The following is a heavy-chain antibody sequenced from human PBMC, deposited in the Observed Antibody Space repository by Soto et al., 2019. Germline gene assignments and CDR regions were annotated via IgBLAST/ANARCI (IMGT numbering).Heavy chain of an antibody. V-gene: IGHV1-2*02. Sequence: QVQLVQSGAEVKEPGDSVRVSCEASGYTFTSYYIRWVRQAPGQGLEWMGWINPKFGDTTYAQDFQDIVSMTRNMSISTVYMELSRLTTDDTAKYYCARNMDYYYGPGSGNGHGFWGQGTTVTVFS. D-gene: IGHD3-10*01. J-gene: IGHJ6*02. CDR1: GYTFTSYY. CDR2: INPKFGDT. CDR3: ARNMDYYYGPGSGNGHGF.